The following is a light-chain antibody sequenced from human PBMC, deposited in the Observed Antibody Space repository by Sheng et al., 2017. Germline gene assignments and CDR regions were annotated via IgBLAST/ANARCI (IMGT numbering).Light chain of an antibody. CDR1: LSISTW. CDR2: KAS. Sequence: DIQMTQSPSTLSASVGDRVTITCRASLSISTWLAWYQQKPGKAPKLLISKASSLETGVPSRFSGSGSGTEFTLTISSLQSEDFATYYCQQYNSYLWTFGQGTKVEIK. J-gene: IGKJ1*01. V-gene: IGKV1-5*03. CDR3: QQYNSYLWT.